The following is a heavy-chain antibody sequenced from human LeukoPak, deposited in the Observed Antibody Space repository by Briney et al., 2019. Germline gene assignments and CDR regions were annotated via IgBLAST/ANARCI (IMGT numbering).Heavy chain of an antibody. CDR3: ARLSQQTFDI. J-gene: IGHJ3*02. CDR2: IDPSGGST. CDR1: GYIFTTYY. Sequence: GASVNVSCKASGYIFTTYYMHWVRQAPGQGLEWMGIIDPSGGSTSYAQKFQGRVTMTRDTSTSTVYMELSSLRSDDTAVYYCARLSQQTFDIWGQGTLVTVSS. V-gene: IGHV1-46*01.